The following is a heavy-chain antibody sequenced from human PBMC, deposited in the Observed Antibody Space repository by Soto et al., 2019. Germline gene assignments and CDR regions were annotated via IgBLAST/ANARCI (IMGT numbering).Heavy chain of an antibody. Sequence: QVQLQESGPGLVKPSGTLSLTCAVSGVSISGGHWWTWVRQSPGKGLEWIGEIYHSGSTNYNPSLKSRVPISVDKSKNQFSLKVSSVTAADTAVYYCARRSGGTSDWGQGTLVTVSS. CDR2: IYHSGST. J-gene: IGHJ4*02. V-gene: IGHV4-4*02. CDR1: GVSISGGHW. CDR3: ARRSGGTSD. D-gene: IGHD2-15*01.